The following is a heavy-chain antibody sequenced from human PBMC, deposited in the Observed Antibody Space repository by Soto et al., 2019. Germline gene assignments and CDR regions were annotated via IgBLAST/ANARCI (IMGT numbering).Heavy chain of an antibody. Sequence: GGSLRLSCVASGFTFENYAMSWVRQAPGKGLEWVSAISGSGGTTYYSDSVKGRFTISRDNSKNTVYLQMNDLRVEDAAEYFCAKDSWAIFGVPAGEYYAMDVWGQGTTVTAP. V-gene: IGHV3-23*01. CDR3: AKDSWAIFGVPAGEYYAMDV. CDR2: ISGSGGTT. CDR1: GFTFENYA. D-gene: IGHD3-3*01. J-gene: IGHJ6*02.